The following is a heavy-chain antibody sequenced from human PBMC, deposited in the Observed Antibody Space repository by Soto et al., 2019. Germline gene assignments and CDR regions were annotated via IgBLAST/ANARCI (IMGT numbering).Heavy chain of an antibody. J-gene: IGHJ6*02. Sequence: SFSGYYWSWIRQPPGKGLEWIGEINHSGSTNYNPSLKSRVTISVDTSKNQFSLKLSSVTAADTAVYYCARRLRPLAYGMDVWGQGTTVTVSS. D-gene: IGHD5-12*01. CDR1: SFSGYY. CDR2: INHSGST. V-gene: IGHV4-34*01. CDR3: ARRLRPLAYGMDV.